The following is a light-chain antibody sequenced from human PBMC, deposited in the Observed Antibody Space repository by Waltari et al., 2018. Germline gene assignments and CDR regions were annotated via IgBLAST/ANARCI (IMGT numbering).Light chain of an antibody. CDR3: SSYTTSSAPGV. J-gene: IGLJ1*01. V-gene: IGLV2-14*01. Sequence: QSALTQPASVPGSPGQSITISCSGTDSDVGAYDFVSWYQQHPGKAPHLIIYEVSNRPSGISNLFSASKSGNTASLTISGLQAEDEADYYCSSYTTSSAPGVFGTGTRVTVL. CDR1: DSDVGAYDF. CDR2: EVS.